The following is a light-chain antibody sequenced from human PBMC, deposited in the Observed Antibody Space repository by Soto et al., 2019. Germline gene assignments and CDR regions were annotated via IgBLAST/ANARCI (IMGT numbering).Light chain of an antibody. CDR3: QQCSSSPVT. CDR2: STS. J-gene: IGKJ4*01. V-gene: IGKV3-20*01. CDR1: LRVNSDY. Sequence: EIVLTQSPGTLSMSPGERATLSCRASLRVNSDYLAWYQQKPGQAPRLLIYSTSTRATGIPDRFSGSGSGTDFTLTISRLEPEDFAVYYCQQCSSSPVTFGGGTKVDIK.